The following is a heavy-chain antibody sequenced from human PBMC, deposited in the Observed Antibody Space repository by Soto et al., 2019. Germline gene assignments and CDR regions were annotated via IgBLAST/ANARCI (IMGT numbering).Heavy chain of an antibody. D-gene: IGHD3-10*01. Sequence: EVRLLESGGGLVQPGGSLRLSCAASGFTFSVYAMSWVRQAPGKGLEWVSGISGSGDSTHYADSVKGRFTVSRDNSKSMLYLQTNGLRAEETAIYYCAKAFYGGFTYWGQGTLVTVSS. CDR2: ISGSGDST. CDR1: GFTFSVYA. J-gene: IGHJ4*02. V-gene: IGHV3-23*01. CDR3: AKAFYGGFTY.